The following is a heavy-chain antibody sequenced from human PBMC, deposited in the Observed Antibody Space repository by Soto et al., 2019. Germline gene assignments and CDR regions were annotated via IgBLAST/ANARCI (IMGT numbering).Heavy chain of an antibody. Sequence: ASVKVSCKASGGTFNTSGISWVRQAPGQGIEWMGGIIPLFGTTNYAQRFKGRVTITADESTNTVHMELSSLRFGDTAMYYCAREVDTDVGGLGFYDAFDIWGPGTKVTVSS. D-gene: IGHD5-18*01. CDR3: AREVDTDVGGLGFYDAFDI. V-gene: IGHV1-69*13. CDR2: IIPLFGTT. J-gene: IGHJ3*02. CDR1: GGTFNTSG.